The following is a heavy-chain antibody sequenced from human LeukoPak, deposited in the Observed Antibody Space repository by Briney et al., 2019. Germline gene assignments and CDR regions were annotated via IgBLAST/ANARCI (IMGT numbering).Heavy chain of an antibody. CDR3: ARGRLYYDFRSGYLYYFDY. J-gene: IGHJ4*02. D-gene: IGHD3-3*01. V-gene: IGHV4-34*01. CDR2: INHSGST. Sequence: SETLSLTCAVYGGSFSGYYWSWIRQPPGKGLEWIGEINHSGSTNYNPSLKSRVTISVDTSKNQFSLKLSSVTAADTAVYYCARGRLYYDFRSGYLYYFDYWGQGTLVTVSS. CDR1: GGSFSGYY.